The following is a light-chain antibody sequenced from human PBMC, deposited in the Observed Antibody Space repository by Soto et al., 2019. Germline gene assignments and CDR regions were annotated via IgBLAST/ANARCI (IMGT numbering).Light chain of an antibody. V-gene: IGKV3-11*01. J-gene: IGKJ5*01. CDR2: DAS. CDR3: QQRSNWPGIT. CDR1: QSVAAY. Sequence: EVVLTQSPATLSLSPGERATLSCRASQSVAAYLAWFQQKPGQAPRLLIYDASNRATGIPARFSASGSGTDFTLTISTLETEDFAVYYCQQRSNWPGITFGQGTRLEIK.